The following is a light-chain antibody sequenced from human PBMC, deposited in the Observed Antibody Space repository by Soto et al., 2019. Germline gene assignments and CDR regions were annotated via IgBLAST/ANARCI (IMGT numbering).Light chain of an antibody. V-gene: IGKV3-11*01. Sequence: EIVLTQSPATLSLSPGERATLSCRASQSVSGCLAWYQQKPGQAPRLLIYDASNRATGIPARFSGSGSGTDFTLTISSLEPEDCAIYYCQQRQYWPPITFGQGTRLEIK. J-gene: IGKJ5*01. CDR1: QSVSGC. CDR3: QQRQYWPPIT. CDR2: DAS.